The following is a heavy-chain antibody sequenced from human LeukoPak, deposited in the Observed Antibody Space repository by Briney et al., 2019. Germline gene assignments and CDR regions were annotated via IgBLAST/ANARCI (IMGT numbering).Heavy chain of an antibody. CDR2: IGSDGSSA. CDR3: ARAENH. Sequence: GGSLRLSCAASGFTFRTYFIHWVRQSPGKGLVWVSRIGSDGSSASSAESVKGRFTISRDQAKNTVLLQMYSLRAEDTAIYYCARAENHWGQGTLVTVSS. D-gene: IGHD2/OR15-2a*01. CDR1: GFTFRTYF. J-gene: IGHJ1*01. V-gene: IGHV3-74*01.